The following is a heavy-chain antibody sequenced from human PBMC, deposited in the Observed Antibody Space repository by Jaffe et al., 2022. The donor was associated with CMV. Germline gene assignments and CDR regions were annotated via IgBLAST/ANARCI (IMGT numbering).Heavy chain of an antibody. V-gene: IGHV3-21*01. D-gene: IGHD2-21*02. Sequence: EVQLVESGGGLVKPGGSLRLSCAASGFTFSSYSMNWVRQAPGKGLEWVSSISSSSSYIYYADSVKGRFTISRDNAKNSLYLQMNSLRAEDTAVYYCARGVVTAPEMDVWGKGTTVTVSS. CDR3: ARGVVTAPEMDV. CDR1: GFTFSSYS. J-gene: IGHJ6*04. CDR2: ISSSSSYI.